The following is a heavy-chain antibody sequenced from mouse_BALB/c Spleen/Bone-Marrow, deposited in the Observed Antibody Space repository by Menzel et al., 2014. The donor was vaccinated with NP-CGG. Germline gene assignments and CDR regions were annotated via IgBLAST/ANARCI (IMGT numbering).Heavy chain of an antibody. Sequence: VKLVESGAELMKTGASVKISCKATGYTFSSYWIEWVKQRPGHGLEWIGEILPGSGSTNYNEKFKGKATFTADTSSNTDYMHHSSLSPEDSAVYYCARERGDWGQGTLVTVSA. CDR3: ARERGD. J-gene: IGHJ3*01. V-gene: IGHV1-9*01. CDR1: GYTFSSYW. CDR2: ILPGSGST.